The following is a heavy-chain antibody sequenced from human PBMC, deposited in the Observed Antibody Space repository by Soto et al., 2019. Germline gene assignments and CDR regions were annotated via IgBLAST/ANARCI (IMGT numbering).Heavy chain of an antibody. CDR1: GFTFSSYA. Sequence: EGSLRLSCAASGFTFSSYAMSWVRQAPGKGLEWVSAISGSGGSTYYADSVKGRFTISRDNSKNTLYLQMNSLRAEDTAVYYCAKIEEGYDFWSGYPMDEYYYYGMDVWGQGTTVTVSS. CDR3: AKIEEGYDFWSGYPMDEYYYYGMDV. D-gene: IGHD3-3*01. CDR2: ISGSGGST. J-gene: IGHJ6*02. V-gene: IGHV3-23*01.